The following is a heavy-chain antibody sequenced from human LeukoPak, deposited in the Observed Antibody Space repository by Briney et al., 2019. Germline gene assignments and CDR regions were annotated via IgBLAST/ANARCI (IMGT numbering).Heavy chain of an antibody. J-gene: IGHJ3*02. Sequence: GGSLRLSCAASGFTFSSYAMSWVRQAPGKGLEWVSAISGGGGNTYYADSVKGRFTNSRDNSKNTLYLQMNSLRAEDTAVYYCGKNRYSGSLSPFDIWGQGTMVTVSS. D-gene: IGHD1-26*01. CDR1: GFTFSSYA. CDR3: GKNRYSGSLSPFDI. V-gene: IGHV3-23*01. CDR2: ISGGGGNT.